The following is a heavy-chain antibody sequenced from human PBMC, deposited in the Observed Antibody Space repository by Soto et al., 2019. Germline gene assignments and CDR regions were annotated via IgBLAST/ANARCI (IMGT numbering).Heavy chain of an antibody. J-gene: IGHJ4*02. Sequence: EVQLLESGGGLVQPGGSLRLSCAASGFTFSKYAMNWVRQAPGKGLEWVSTISASGRNTYYADSVKGRFTISRDNPKNRLYLEMNSLRAEDTAVYYCAKEVDDYFDSSHNLDSWGQGTLVTVSS. V-gene: IGHV3-23*01. CDR1: GFTFSKYA. CDR3: AKEVDDYFDSSHNLDS. CDR2: ISASGRNT. D-gene: IGHD3-22*01.